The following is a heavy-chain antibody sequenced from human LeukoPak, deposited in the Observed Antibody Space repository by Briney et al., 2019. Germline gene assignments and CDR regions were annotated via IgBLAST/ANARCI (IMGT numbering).Heavy chain of an antibody. CDR3: ARDRRSDHYYDSSGNAFDI. D-gene: IGHD3-22*01. J-gene: IGHJ3*02. CDR1: GFTVSSNY. V-gene: IGHV3-53*01. CDR2: IYSGGST. Sequence: GGSLRLSCAASGFTVSSNYMSWVRQAPGKGLEWVSVIYSGGSTHYADSVKGRFTISRDNSKNTLYLQMNSLRAEDTAVYYCARDRRSDHYYDSSGNAFDIWGQGTMVTVSS.